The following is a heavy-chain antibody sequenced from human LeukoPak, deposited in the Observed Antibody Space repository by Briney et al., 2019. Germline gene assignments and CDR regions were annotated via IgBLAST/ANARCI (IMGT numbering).Heavy chain of an antibody. Sequence: GGSLRLSCAASGFTFSIYGMSWVRQAPGKGLEWVSGITGSGGSTYYADSMKGRFTISRDNSKNTLYLQMNSLRADDTAVYYCPSSRWYDWGQGTLDTVSS. CDR1: GFTFSIYG. CDR3: PSSRWYD. V-gene: IGHV3-23*01. CDR2: ITGSGGST. D-gene: IGHD6-13*01. J-gene: IGHJ4*02.